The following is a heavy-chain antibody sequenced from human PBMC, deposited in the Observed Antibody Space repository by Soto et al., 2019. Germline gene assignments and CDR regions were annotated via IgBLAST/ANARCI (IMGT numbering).Heavy chain of an antibody. J-gene: IGHJ6*02. CDR3: TRDGYSSGWYYDGMDI. CDR1: GFTFGDYA. CDR2: IRSKAYGGTT. Sequence: LRLSCTASGFTFGDYAMSWVRQAPGKGLEWVGFIRSKAYGGTTEYAASVKGRFTISRDDSKSIAYLQMNSLKTEDTAVYYCTRDGYSSGWYYDGMDIWGQGTTVTVAS. V-gene: IGHV3-49*04. D-gene: IGHD6-19*01.